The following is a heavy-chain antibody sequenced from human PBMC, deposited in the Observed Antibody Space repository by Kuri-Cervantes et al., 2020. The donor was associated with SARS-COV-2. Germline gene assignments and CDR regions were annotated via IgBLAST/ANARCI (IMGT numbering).Heavy chain of an antibody. CDR3: ASSIVVVPAAMSGYYGMDV. D-gene: IGHD2-2*01. CDR2: MNPNSGNT. CDR1: GYTFTSYD. V-gene: IGHV1-8*01. J-gene: IGHJ6*01. Sequence: ASVKVSCKASGYTFTSYDINWVRQATGQGLEWMGWMNPNSGNTGYAQKFQGRVTMTRNTSISTAYMELSSLRSEDTAVYYCASSIVVVPAAMSGYYGMDVWGQGTRVT.